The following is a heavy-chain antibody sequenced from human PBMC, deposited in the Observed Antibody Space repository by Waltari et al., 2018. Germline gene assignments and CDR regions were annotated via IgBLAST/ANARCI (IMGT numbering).Heavy chain of an antibody. V-gene: IGHV1-69*06. CDR3: ASQLLRGYSSSWYHPFHY. CDR1: GGTFSSYA. D-gene: IGHD6-13*01. Sequence: QVQLVQSGAEVKKPGSSVKVSCKASGGTFSSYALSWVRQAPGQGLAWMGGIIPIFGTANYAQKFQGRVTITADKSTSTAYMELSSLRSEDTAVYYCASQLLRGYSSSWYHPFHYWGQGTLVTVSS. CDR2: IIPIFGTA. J-gene: IGHJ4*02.